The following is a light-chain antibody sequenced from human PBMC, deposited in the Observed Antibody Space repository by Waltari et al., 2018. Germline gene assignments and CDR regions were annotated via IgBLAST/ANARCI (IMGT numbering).Light chain of an antibody. Sequence: DIQMTQSPSTLSASVGDRVTITCRASQSISTWLAWYQQKPGKAPKRLIYKASTLESGVPSRFSGSGSGTEFTLTISNLQPDDFATYYCQQYTAYSGTFGQGTKVEIK. CDR2: KAS. J-gene: IGKJ1*01. V-gene: IGKV1-5*03. CDR1: QSISTW. CDR3: QQYTAYSGT.